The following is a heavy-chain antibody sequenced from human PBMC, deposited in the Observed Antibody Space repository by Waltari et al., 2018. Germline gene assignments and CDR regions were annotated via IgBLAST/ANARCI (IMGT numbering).Heavy chain of an antibody. CDR3: ATNSRPTGTIFDY. CDR1: GYSFTNYG. J-gene: IGHJ4*02. CDR2: IYPGDSDT. Sequence: EVQLVQSGAEVKKPGESLKISCKGSGYSFTNYGIGWVRQLPGKGLEWMGIIYPGDSDTRYSPSFQGQVTISADKSISTAYLQWSSLKASDTAMYYCATNSRPTGTIFDYWGQGTLDTVSS. D-gene: IGHD1-1*01. V-gene: IGHV5-51*01.